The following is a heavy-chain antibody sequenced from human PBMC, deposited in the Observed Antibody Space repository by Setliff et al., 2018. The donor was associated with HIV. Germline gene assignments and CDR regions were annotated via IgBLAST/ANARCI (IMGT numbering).Heavy chain of an antibody. J-gene: IGHJ4*02. D-gene: IGHD5-18*01. CDR2: IYHSGST. V-gene: IGHV4-38-2*01. Sequence: SETLSLTCAVSGYSINSGYYWGWIRQPPGKGLEWIGSIYHSGSTYNNPSLKSRVTISVDTSKNQFSLKLTSVTAADTAVYYCARTLRAAAMGYFDYWGQGTLVT. CDR1: GYSINSGYY. CDR3: ARTLRAAAMGYFDY.